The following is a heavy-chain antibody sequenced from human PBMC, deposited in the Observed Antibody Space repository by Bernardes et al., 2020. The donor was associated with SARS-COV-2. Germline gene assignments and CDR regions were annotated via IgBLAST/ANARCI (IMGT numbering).Heavy chain of an antibody. D-gene: IGHD2-2*01. CDR3: AKTISAQLPPWYGMDT. V-gene: IGHV3-23*01. Sequence: GGSLRLSCAASGFTFSNYAMNCVRQAPGKGLEWVSGFSDGGLSTYYADSVKGRFTISRDSTKNTTYLQMNSLRADDTAVYYGAKTISAQLPPWYGMDTWGQGTTVTGSS. CDR2: FSDGGLST. J-gene: IGHJ6*02. CDR1: GFTFSNYA.